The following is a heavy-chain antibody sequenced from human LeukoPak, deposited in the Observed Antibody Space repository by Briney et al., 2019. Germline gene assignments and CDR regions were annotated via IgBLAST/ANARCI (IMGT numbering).Heavy chain of an antibody. CDR1: SGSISSYY. D-gene: IGHD3-22*01. Sequence: SETLSLTCTVSSGSISSYYWSWIRQPPGKGLEWIGYVYYSGSANYNPSLKSRVTISVDTSKNQFSLKLSSVTAADTAVYYRARRTRPYYYDSSGYFDYWGQGTLVTVSS. V-gene: IGHV4-59*08. CDR3: ARRTRPYYYDSSGYFDY. CDR2: VYYSGSA. J-gene: IGHJ4*02.